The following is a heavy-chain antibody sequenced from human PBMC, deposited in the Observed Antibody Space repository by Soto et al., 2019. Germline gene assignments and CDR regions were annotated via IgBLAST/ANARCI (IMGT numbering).Heavy chain of an antibody. CDR2: IIPVFETP. CDR1: GGSFSIDA. J-gene: IGHJ4*02. D-gene: IGHD3-9*01. CDR3: TTETPLSYDTVTSYSRIFES. Sequence: VQLVQSGAEVKKPGSSVRSSCKASGGSFSIDAISWVRQVPGQRLEWMGGIIPVFETPNNAQKFQARITVTVDASTTPAYMVLSSLTADDPGIYYCTTETPLSYDTVTSYSRIFESWGQGTLVPVSS. V-gene: IGHV1-69*01.